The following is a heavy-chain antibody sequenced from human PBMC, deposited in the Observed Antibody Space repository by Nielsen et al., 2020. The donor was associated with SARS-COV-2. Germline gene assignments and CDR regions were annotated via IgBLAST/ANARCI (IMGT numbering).Heavy chain of an antibody. Sequence: WLRQLPGKGLEWIGSIYYSGSTYYNPSLKSRVTISVDTSKNQFSLKLSSVTAADTAVYYCARHDEGANCLGWGRIAARPRDWYFDLWGRGTLVTVSS. D-gene: IGHD6-6*01. CDR3: ARHDEGANCLGWGRIAARPRDWYFDL. V-gene: IGHV4-39*01. CDR2: IYYSGST. J-gene: IGHJ2*01.